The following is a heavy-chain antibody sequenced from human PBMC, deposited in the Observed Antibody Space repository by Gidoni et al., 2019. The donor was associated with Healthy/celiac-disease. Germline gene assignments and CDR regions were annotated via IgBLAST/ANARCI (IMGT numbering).Heavy chain of an antibody. V-gene: IGHV3-30*18. CDR2: ISYDGSNK. CDR3: AKDGGNSGSDI. D-gene: IGHD4-4*01. CDR1: GFTFRSYG. J-gene: IGHJ3*02. Sequence: QVQLVESGGGVVQPGRSLRLSCAASGFTFRSYGMHLVRQAPGKGLEWVAVISYDGSNKYYADSVKGRFTISRDNSKNTLYLQMNSLRAEDTAVYYCAKDGGNSGSDIWGQGTMVTVSS.